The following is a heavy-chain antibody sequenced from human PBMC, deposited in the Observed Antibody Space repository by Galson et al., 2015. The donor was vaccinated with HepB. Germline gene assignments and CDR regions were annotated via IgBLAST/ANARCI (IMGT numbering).Heavy chain of an antibody. CDR3: ARDRASCGGDCRKPNDAFDI. D-gene: IGHD2-21*02. CDR1: GDSITSYY. V-gene: IGHV4-59*01. J-gene: IGHJ3*02. Sequence: ETLSLTCTVSGDSITSYYWSWIRQPPGKGLEWIGYIYYSGSTNYNPSLKSRVTISVDTSKNQFSLKLTPVTAADTAVYYCARDRASCGGDCRKPNDAFDIWGQGTMVTVSS. CDR2: IYYSGST.